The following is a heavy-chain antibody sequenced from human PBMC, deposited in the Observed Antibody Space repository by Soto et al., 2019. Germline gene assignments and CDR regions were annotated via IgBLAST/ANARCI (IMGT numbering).Heavy chain of an antibody. V-gene: IGHV3-30*03. CDR2: ISYDGSNK. D-gene: IGHD1-1*01. CDR1: GFTFSDYG. J-gene: IGHJ4*02. Sequence: QVQLVESGGGVVQPGRSLRLSCAASGFTFSDYGMRWVRQAPGKGLEWVAVISYDGSNKYYADSVKGRFTISRDNSKNTSYLQLNSLRTDDTAVYYCATDLNVGGRLEYWGQGTLVTVSP. CDR3: ATDLNVGGRLEY.